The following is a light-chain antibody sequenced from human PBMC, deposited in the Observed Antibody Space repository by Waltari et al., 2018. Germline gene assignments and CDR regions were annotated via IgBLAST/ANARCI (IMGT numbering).Light chain of an antibody. CDR3: QQRRNWPLT. CDR2: DAS. CDR1: QSVGTY. Sequence: EIVLTQSPAILSFSPGERATLSCRASQSVGTYLAWYQQRPGQSPRLLIYDASYRATGIPARVSGSGSETDFTLTISSLQPEDFAVYYCQQRRNWPLTFGGGTRVQI. V-gene: IGKV3-11*01. J-gene: IGKJ4*01.